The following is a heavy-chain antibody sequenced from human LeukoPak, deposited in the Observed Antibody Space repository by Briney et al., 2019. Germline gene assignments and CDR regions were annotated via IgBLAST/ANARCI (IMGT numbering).Heavy chain of an antibody. D-gene: IGHD6-19*01. Sequence: SETLSLTCSVSGGSISSYYWNWIRQPPGKGLEWIGYIYYSGSTNYNPSLKSRVTISVDKSKNQFSLKLISLTAADTAVYYCARDGAATVAGYAFDIWGQGTMVTVSS. J-gene: IGHJ3*02. CDR2: IYYSGST. CDR3: ARDGAATVAGYAFDI. CDR1: GGSISSYY. V-gene: IGHV4-59*12.